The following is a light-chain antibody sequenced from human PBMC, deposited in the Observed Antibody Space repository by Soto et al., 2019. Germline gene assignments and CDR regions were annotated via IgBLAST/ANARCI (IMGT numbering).Light chain of an antibody. V-gene: IGLV2-11*01. CDR3: CSYAGSYIWV. CDR1: SSDVGGYNY. Sequence: QSALTQPRSVSGSPGQSVTISCTGTSSDVGGYNYVSWYQQHPGKAPKLMIYDVSKRPSGVPDRFSGSKSGNTASLTISGLHAEDEADYYCCSYAGSYIWVFGGGTQLTVL. J-gene: IGLJ3*02. CDR2: DVS.